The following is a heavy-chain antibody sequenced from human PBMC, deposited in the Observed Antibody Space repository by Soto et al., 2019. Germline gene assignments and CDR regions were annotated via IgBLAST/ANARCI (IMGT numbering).Heavy chain of an antibody. J-gene: IGHJ6*02. CDR1: GYTFTGYY. V-gene: IGHV1-2*04. CDR3: ARDRAEFTMVRGAPKPLYYYYGMDV. CDR2: INPNSGGT. Sequence: GASVKVSCKASGYTFTGYYMHWVRQAPGQGLEWMGWINPNSGGTNYAQKFQGWVTMTRDTSISTAYMELRRLRSDDTAVYYCARDRAEFTMVRGAPKPLYYYYGMDVGGQGTTVTVSS. D-gene: IGHD3-10*01.